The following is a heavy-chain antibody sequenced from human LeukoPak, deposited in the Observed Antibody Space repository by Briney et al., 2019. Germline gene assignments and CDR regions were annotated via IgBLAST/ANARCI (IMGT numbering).Heavy chain of an antibody. V-gene: IGHV1-2*06. Sequence: ASVKVSCKASGYTFAGYYVHWVRQAPGQGLEWMGRINPNSGDTNYAQKFQGRVTMTRDTSISTAYMELSRLRSDDTAVYYCARDYCGGDCFPDYWGQGTLVTVSS. CDR1: GYTFAGYY. CDR2: INPNSGDT. J-gene: IGHJ4*02. CDR3: ARDYCGGDCFPDY. D-gene: IGHD2-21*02.